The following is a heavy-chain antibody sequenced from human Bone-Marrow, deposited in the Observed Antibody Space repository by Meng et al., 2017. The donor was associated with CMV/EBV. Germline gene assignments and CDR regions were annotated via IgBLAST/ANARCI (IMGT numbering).Heavy chain of an antibody. CDR2: IYYSGST. D-gene: IGHD1-7*01. Sequence: GSLRLSCTASGGTISSYYWSWIRQPPGKGLEWVEYIYYSGSTNYNPSLKSRVTISVDTSKNQFSLKLSSVTAADTAVYYCSRGPLYSWTYDAFDIWGQGTMVTVSS. CDR1: GGTISSYY. CDR3: SRGPLYSWTYDAFDI. J-gene: IGHJ3*02. V-gene: IGHV4-59*01.